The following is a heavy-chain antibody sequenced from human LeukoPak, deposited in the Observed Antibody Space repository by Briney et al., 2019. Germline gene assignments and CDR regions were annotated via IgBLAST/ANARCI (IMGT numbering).Heavy chain of an antibody. J-gene: IGHJ1*01. CDR2: INHSGST. CDR1: GGSFSGYY. Sequence: PSETLSLTCAVYGGSFSGYYWSWIRQPPGKGLEWIGEINHSGSTYYNPSLKSRVTISVDTSKNQFSLKLSSVTAADTAVYYCARAGYYYGSGLPSPSEYFQHWGQGTLVTVSS. D-gene: IGHD3-10*01. V-gene: IGHV4-34*01. CDR3: ARAGYYYGSGLPSPSEYFQH.